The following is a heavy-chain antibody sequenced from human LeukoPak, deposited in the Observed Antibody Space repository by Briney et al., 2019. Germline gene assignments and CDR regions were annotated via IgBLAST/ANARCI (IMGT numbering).Heavy chain of an antibody. J-gene: IGHJ4*02. CDR2: ISSSSSYI. CDR1: GFTFSSYS. Sequence: GGSLRLSCAASGFTFSSYSMNWVRQAPGKGLEWVSSISSSSSYIYYADSVKGRFTISRDNATNSLYLQMNSLRAEDTAVYYCARGDYDFWSGYYRNPFDYWGQGTLVTVSS. D-gene: IGHD3-3*01. CDR3: ARGDYDFWSGYYRNPFDY. V-gene: IGHV3-21*01.